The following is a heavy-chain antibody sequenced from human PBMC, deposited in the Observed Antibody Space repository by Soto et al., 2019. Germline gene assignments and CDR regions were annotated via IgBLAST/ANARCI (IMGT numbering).Heavy chain of an antibody. D-gene: IGHD3-16*01. J-gene: IGHJ6*02. CDR3: AREGGRADYYYYVMNV. Sequence: SETLSLTCTVSGGSISSYYWSWIRQPPGKGLEWIGYIYYSGSTNYNPSLKSRVTISVDTSKNQFSLKLSSVTAADTAVYYCAREGGRADYYYYVMNVNAQGTTVTVTS. CDR2: IYYSGST. V-gene: IGHV4-59*01. CDR1: GGSISSYY.